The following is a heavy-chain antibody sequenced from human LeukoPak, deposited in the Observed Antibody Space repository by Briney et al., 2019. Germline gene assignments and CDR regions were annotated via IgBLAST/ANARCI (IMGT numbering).Heavy chain of an antibody. J-gene: IGHJ4*02. CDR3: ARDPLSSSSFDL. CDR1: GFTFSSYE. CDR2: ISSSGSTI. Sequence: GGSLRLSCAASGFTFSSYEMNWVRQAPGKGLEWVSYISSSGSTIYYADSVKGRFTISRDNAKNSLYLQMNSLRTEDTAVYYCARDPLSSSSFDLWGQGTLVTVSS. V-gene: IGHV3-48*03. D-gene: IGHD6-13*01.